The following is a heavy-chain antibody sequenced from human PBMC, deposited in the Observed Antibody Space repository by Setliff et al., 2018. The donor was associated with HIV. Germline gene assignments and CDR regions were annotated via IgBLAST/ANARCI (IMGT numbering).Heavy chain of an antibody. CDR1: GGSFNGYS. D-gene: IGHD3-10*01. CDR2: ITHSGST. V-gene: IGHV4-34*01. J-gene: IGHJ4*02. CDR3: ASGRFHRLHRPYSGSGSLGIQYFDY. Sequence: KTSETLSLTCAVYGGSFNGYSWTWIRQPPGKGLEWIGGITHSGSTNYNPSLKSRVTISVDTSKSQFSLRLNSVTATDTALYYCASGRFHRLHRPYSGSGSLGIQYFDYWGQGTLVTVSS.